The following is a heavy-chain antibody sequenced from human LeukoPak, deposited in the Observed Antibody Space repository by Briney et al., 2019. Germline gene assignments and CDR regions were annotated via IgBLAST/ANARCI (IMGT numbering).Heavy chain of an antibody. J-gene: IGHJ4*02. CDR2: ISAYNGKT. D-gene: IGHD1-26*01. CDR3: ARGGALTSFDS. CDR1: GFSFSTYG. V-gene: IGHV1-18*01. Sequence: ASVRVSCKASGFSFSTYGFSWVRQAPGQGLEWMGWISAYNGKTNYAQKFQGRVTMTTDTSTTTVYMDLRRLRSDDTAVYCCARGGALTSFDSWGQGTLITVSS.